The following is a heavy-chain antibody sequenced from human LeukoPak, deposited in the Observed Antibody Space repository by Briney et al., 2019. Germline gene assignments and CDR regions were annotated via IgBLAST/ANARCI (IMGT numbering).Heavy chain of an antibody. V-gene: IGHV4-34*01. J-gene: IGHJ5*02. CDR2: INHSGST. Sequence: SETLSLTCAVYGGSFSGYYWSWIRQPPGKGLEWIGEINHSGSTNYNPSLKSRLTISVDTSKNQLSLKLSSVTAADTAVYYCARTPGRRYLNWFDPWGQGTLVTVSS. CDR1: GGSFSGYY. CDR3: ARTPGRRYLNWFDP. D-gene: IGHD3-9*01.